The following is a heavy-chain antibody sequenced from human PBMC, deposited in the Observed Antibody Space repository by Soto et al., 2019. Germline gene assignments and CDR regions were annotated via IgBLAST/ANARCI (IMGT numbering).Heavy chain of an antibody. CDR1: GGPISSYY. V-gene: IGHV4-59*01. CDR3: ARDLWDYGDYDWFDP. J-gene: IGHJ5*02. CDR2: IYYSGST. D-gene: IGHD4-17*01. Sequence: SETLSLTCTVSGGPISSYYWSWIRQPPGKGLEWIGYIYYSGSTNYNPSLKSRVTISVDTSKNQFSLKLSSVTAADTAVYYCARDLWDYGDYDWFDPWGQGTLVTVSS.